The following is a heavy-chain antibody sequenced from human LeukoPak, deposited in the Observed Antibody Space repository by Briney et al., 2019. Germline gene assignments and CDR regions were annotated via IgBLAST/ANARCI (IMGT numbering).Heavy chain of an antibody. J-gene: IGHJ4*02. D-gene: IGHD2-2*01. V-gene: IGHV3-74*01. CDR3: ASARYCSSTSCRDY. CDR1: GFTFSSYW. Sequence: GSLRLSCAASGFTFSSYWMHWVRQAPGKGLVWVSRINSDGSSTSYADSVKGRFTISRDNAKNPLYLQMNSLRAEDTAVYYCASARYCSSTSCRDYWGQGTLVTVSS. CDR2: INSDGSST.